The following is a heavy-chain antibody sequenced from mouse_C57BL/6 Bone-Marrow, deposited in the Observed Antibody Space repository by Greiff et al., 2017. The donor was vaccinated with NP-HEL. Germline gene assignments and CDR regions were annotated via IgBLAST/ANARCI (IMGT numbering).Heavy chain of an antibody. CDR2: IYPRSGNT. Sequence: VQLQESGAELARPGASVKLSCKASGYTFTSYGISWVKQRTGQGLEWIGEIYPRSGNTYYNEKFKGKATLTADKSSSTAYMELRSLTSEDSAVYFCASYHYGSSLFAYWGQGTLVTVSA. D-gene: IGHD1-1*01. CDR3: ASYHYGSSLFAY. CDR1: GYTFTSYG. V-gene: IGHV1-81*01. J-gene: IGHJ3*01.